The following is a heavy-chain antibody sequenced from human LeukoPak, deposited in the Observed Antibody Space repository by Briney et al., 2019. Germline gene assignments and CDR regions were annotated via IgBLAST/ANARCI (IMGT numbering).Heavy chain of an antibody. CDR1: GGSFSGYY. J-gene: IGHJ4*02. CDR2: INHGGSI. V-gene: IGHV4-34*01. CDR3: ARGTGRKVGATRPFDY. D-gene: IGHD1-26*01. Sequence: SSETLSLTCAVYGGSFSGYYWSWIRQPPGKGLEWIGEINHGGSINYNPSLKRRVIISIDTSKNQFSLKLSSVTAADTAVYFCARGTGRKVGATRPFDYWGQGTLVTVSS.